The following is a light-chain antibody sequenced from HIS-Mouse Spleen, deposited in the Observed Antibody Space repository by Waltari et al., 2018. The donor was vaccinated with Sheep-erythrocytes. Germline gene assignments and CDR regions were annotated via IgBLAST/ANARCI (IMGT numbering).Light chain of an antibody. J-gene: IGLJ1*01. CDR3: QSYDSSNYV. CDR2: EDN. Sequence: NFMLTQPHSVSDSPGKTVTISRTLSRGSIASNYGQRYQQRPGSAPTTVIYEDNQRPSGVPDRFSGSIDSSSNSASLTISGLKTEDEADYYCQSYDSSNYVFGTGTKVTVL. V-gene: IGLV6-57*04. CDR1: RGSIASNY.